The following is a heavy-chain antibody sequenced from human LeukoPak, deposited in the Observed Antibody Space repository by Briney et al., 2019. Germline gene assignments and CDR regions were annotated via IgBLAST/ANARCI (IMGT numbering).Heavy chain of an antibody. D-gene: IGHD3-10*01. V-gene: IGHV3-23*01. CDR3: ARDPGGRRGSGSYVGYYYHGMDV. CDR1: GFTFSSYA. CDR2: ISGSGGST. J-gene: IGHJ6*02. Sequence: GGSLRLSCAASGFTFSSYAMSWVRQAPGKGLEWVSTISGSGGSTYYADSVKGRFTISRDNSKNTLYLQVNSLRAEDTAVYYCARDPGGRRGSGSYVGYYYHGMDVWGQGTMVTVSS.